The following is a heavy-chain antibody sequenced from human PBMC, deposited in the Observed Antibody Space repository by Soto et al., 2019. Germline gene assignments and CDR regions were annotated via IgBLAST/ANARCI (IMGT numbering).Heavy chain of an antibody. D-gene: IGHD5-12*01. CDR2: ISAYNGNT. V-gene: IGHV1-18*01. Sequence: VQLVQSGAEVKKPGASVKVSCKASGYTFTRYGISWVRQAPGQGLEWMGWISAYNGNTNYAQKLQGRVTMTTDTSTITAYMELRSLSSDDTAVSYCARALDIVATTSNYWGQGTLVTVSS. J-gene: IGHJ4*02. CDR1: GYTFTRYG. CDR3: ARALDIVATTSNY.